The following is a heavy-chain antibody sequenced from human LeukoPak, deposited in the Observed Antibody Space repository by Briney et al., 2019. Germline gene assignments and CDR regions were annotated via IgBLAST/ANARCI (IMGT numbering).Heavy chain of an antibody. J-gene: IGHJ6*03. Sequence: PSETLSLACTVSGGSISSYYWSWIRQPAGKGLEWIGRIYTSGSTNYNPSLKSRVTMSVDTSKKQFSLELSSVTAADTAVYYCARDIRPRSVSDWQVGHYMDVWGKGTTVTVSS. CDR2: IYTSGST. CDR3: ARDIRPRSVSDWQVGHYMDV. D-gene: IGHD1-26*01. V-gene: IGHV4-4*07. CDR1: GGSISSYY.